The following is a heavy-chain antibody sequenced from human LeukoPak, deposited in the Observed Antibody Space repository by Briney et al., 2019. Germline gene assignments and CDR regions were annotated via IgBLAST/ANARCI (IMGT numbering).Heavy chain of an antibody. D-gene: IGHD1-26*01. CDR1: GFTFSNYA. Sequence: GVSLRLSCATSGFTFSNYAMTWVRQAPGKGLEWVSTISSSASSTYFADSVKGRFTISRDNPKNTLFLQMDSLTAEDTSLYYCAKAFGGGSYYDYWGQGTLVTVSS. CDR3: AKAFGGGSYYDY. CDR2: ISSSASST. J-gene: IGHJ4*02. V-gene: IGHV3-23*01.